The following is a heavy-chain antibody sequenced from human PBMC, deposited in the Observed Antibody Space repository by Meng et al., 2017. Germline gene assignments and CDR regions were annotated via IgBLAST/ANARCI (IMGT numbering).Heavy chain of an antibody. Sequence: GESLKISCAASGFTVSSNYMSWVRQAPGKGLEWVSVIYSGGSTYYADSVKGRFTISRHNSKNTLYLQMNSLKAEDTAVYYCARGHSFDYWGQGTLVTVSS. CDR3: ARGHSFDY. CDR1: GFTVSSNY. V-gene: IGHV3-53*04. J-gene: IGHJ4*02. CDR2: IYSGGST.